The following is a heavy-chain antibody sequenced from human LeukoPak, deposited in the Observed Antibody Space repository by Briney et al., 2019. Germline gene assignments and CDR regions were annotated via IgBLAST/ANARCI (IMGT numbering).Heavy chain of an antibody. CDR2: IYYSGTT. J-gene: IGHJ3*02. Sequence: SETLSLTCTVSGGSISNYYWSWVRQPPGKGLEWIGYIYYSGTTNYNPSLKSRVTISVDTSKNQFSLTLTSVTAADTAVYYCARQTRGAFDIWGQGTMVTVSS. CDR1: GGSISNYY. V-gene: IGHV4-59*08. CDR3: ARQTRGAFDI. D-gene: IGHD1-7*01.